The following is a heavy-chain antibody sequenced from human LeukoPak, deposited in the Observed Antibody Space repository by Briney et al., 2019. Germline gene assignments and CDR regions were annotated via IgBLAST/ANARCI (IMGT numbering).Heavy chain of an antibody. J-gene: IGHJ4*02. CDR1: GLPIADFA. CDR3: AKESGKFDY. V-gene: IGHV3-43*02. CDR2: ISGDGVST. Sequence: GGSLRLSCVASGLPIADFAMHWVREAPGKGLEWVSLISGDGVSTFYADSVKGRFSISRDNSKNSLYLEMNSLRTEDAAMYYCAKESGKFDYWGQGTLVAVSS.